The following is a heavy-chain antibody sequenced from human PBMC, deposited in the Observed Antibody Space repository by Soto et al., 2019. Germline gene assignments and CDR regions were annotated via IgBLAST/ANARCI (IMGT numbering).Heavy chain of an antibody. V-gene: IGHV1-3*01. D-gene: IGHD4-4*01. Sequence: ASVKVSCKASGYTFTSYAMHWVRQAPGQRLEWMGWINAGNGNTKYSQKLQGRVTITRDTSASTAYMELSSLRAEDTALYYCAKGITMTTVTKRLRYGMDVWGQGTTVTVSS. CDR1: GYTFTSYA. CDR3: AKGITMTTVTKRLRYGMDV. J-gene: IGHJ6*02. CDR2: INAGNGNT.